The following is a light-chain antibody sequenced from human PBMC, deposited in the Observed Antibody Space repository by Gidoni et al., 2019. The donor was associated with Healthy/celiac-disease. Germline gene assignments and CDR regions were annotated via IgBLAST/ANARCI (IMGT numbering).Light chain of an antibody. Sequence: DIQMTQSPSSLSASVGDRVTITCLASQSISSYLTWYQQKPGKAPKLLIYAASSLQSGVPSRYSGSGSGTDFTLTISSLQPEDFATYYCQQSYSTPSITFGQGTRLEIK. V-gene: IGKV1-39*01. CDR1: QSISSY. CDR2: AAS. CDR3: QQSYSTPSIT. J-gene: IGKJ5*01.